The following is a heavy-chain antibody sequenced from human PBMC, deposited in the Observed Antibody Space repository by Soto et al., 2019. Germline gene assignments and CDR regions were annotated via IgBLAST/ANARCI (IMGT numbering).Heavy chain of an antibody. Sequence: QVQLVQSGAEVKKPGASVKVSCKASGYTFTSYGINWVRQAPGQGLEWMGWINTYDGNTNHAQKFQGRVTMTTDTSTSTAYMELRSLSSDDTDVYYCAASQQFDYWGQGTLVTVSS. J-gene: IGHJ4*02. D-gene: IGHD6-13*01. V-gene: IGHV1-18*01. CDR3: AASQQFDY. CDR2: INTYDGNT. CDR1: GYTFTSYG.